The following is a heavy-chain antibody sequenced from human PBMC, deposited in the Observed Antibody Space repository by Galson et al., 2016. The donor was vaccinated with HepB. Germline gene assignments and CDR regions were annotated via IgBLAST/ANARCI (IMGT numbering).Heavy chain of an antibody. CDR2: VSYDGSSK. D-gene: IGHD3-22*01. J-gene: IGHJ4*02. CDR3: AKGSYDSSGYTLDY. V-gene: IGHV3-30*18. Sequence: LRLSCAASGFTFSSCGMHWVRQAPGKGLEWVAVVSYDGSSKYYADSVKGRFTISRDNSKNTLHLQMNSLRAEDTAVYYCAKGSYDSSGYTLDYWGQGTLVTVSS. CDR1: GFTFSSCG.